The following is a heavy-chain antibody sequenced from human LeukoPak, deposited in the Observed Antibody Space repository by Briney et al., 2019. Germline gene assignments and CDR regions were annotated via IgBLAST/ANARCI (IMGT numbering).Heavy chain of an antibody. J-gene: IGHJ4*02. Sequence: GGSLRLSCAASGFTFSSYGMHWVRQAPGKGLEWVAVLSYDGSDKYYADSVKGRFTISRDNSKNTVYLQMNSLRAEDTAVYYCAKDLFRVPSIDYWGQGTLVTVSS. CDR3: AKDLFRVPSIDY. D-gene: IGHD2-21*01. CDR1: GFTFSSYG. CDR2: LSYDGSDK. V-gene: IGHV3-30*18.